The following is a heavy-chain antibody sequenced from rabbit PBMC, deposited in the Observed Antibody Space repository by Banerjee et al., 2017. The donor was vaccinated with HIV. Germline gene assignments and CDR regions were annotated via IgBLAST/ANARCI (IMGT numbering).Heavy chain of an antibody. Sequence: QSLEESGGDLVKPGTSLTLTCTASGFDLSSFDYICWVRQAPGKGLEWIGCINTISGDTVYATWAKGRFTISKASWTTVTLQMTSLTAADTATYFCARDLAGAIGWNFNLWGPGTLVTVS. CDR1: GFDLSSFDY. CDR3: ARDLAGAIGWNFNL. J-gene: IGHJ4*01. CDR2: INTISGDT. V-gene: IGHV1S40*01. D-gene: IGHD4-1*01.